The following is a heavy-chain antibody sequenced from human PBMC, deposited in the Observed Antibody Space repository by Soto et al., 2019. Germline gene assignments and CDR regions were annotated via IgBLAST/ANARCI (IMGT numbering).Heavy chain of an antibody. V-gene: IGHV3-30*03. CDR3: AREVMGVWGSGSYYSWFDP. J-gene: IGHJ5*02. D-gene: IGHD3-10*01. CDR1: GFTFSSYG. Sequence: PGGSLRLSCAASGFTFSSYGMHWVRQAPGKGLEWVAVISYDGSNKYHADSVKGRFTISRDNSKNTLYLHMNSLRAEDTAVYYCAREVMGVWGSGSYYSWFDPWGQGTLVTLSS. CDR2: ISYDGSNK.